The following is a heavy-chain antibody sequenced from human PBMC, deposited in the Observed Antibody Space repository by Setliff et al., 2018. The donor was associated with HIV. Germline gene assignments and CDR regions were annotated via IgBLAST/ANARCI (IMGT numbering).Heavy chain of an antibody. CDR2: FYYSGST. J-gene: IGHJ4*02. Sequence: SETLSLTCTVSGVSFGSSDYYRAWIRQPPGKGLEWIGSFYYSGSTYYNPSLKSRVTISVDTSKNQFSLRLTSVTAADTAVYYGARNTRAGDFDYWGQGTLVTVSS. D-gene: IGHD3-10*01. CDR3: ARNTRAGDFDY. V-gene: IGHV4-39*01. CDR1: GVSFGSSDYY.